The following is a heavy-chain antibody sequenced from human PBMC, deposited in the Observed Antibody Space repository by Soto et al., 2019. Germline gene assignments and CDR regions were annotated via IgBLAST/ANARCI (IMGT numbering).Heavy chain of an antibody. D-gene: IGHD6-19*01. V-gene: IGHV1-69*04. J-gene: IGHJ5*02. CDR1: GGSFSSYT. Sequence: SSVKVSCKASGGSFSSYTSSWVRQDPGQGLEWMGRIIPILGIANYAQKFQGRVTITADKSTSTAYMELSSLRSEDTAVYYCAREPVAGPRRAWFDPWGQRTLVTVSS. CDR3: AREPVAGPRRAWFDP. CDR2: IIPILGIA.